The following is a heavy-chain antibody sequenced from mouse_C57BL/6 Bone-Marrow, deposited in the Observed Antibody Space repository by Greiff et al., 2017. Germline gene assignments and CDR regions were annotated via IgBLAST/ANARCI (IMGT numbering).Heavy chain of an antibody. Sequence: QVQLQQSGAELMKPGASVKLSCKATGYTFTGYWIEWVKQRPGHGLEWIGEILPGSGSTNYNEKFKGKATFTADTYSNTAYMQLSSLTTEDSASYYCARAKYSNFAMDYWGQGTSVTVSS. D-gene: IGHD2-5*01. CDR1: GYTFTGYW. CDR2: ILPGSGST. V-gene: IGHV1-9*01. J-gene: IGHJ4*01. CDR3: ARAKYSNFAMDY.